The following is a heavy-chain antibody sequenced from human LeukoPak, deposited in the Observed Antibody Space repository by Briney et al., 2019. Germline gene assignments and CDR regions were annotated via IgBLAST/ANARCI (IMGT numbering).Heavy chain of an antibody. CDR3: ATRDGENYYGSGSYPSELDY. Sequence: GRSLRLSCAASGFTFSSYSMNWVRQAPGKGLEWVSSISSSSSYIYYADSVKGRFTISRDNAKNSLYLQMNSLRAEDTAVYYCATRDGENYYGSGSYPSELDYWGQGTLVTVSS. CDR1: GFTFSSYS. D-gene: IGHD3-10*01. V-gene: IGHV3-21*01. J-gene: IGHJ4*02. CDR2: ISSSSSYI.